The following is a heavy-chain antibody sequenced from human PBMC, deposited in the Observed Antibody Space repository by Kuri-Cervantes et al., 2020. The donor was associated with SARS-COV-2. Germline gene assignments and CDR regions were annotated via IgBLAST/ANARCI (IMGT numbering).Heavy chain of an antibody. J-gene: IGHJ6*03. Sequence: GESLKISCAASGDICTDGWMSWVRQAPGKVLEWVSGINWNGGSTGYADSVKGRFTISRDNAKNSLYLQMNSLRAEDTTLYHCATNDYGVSYMDVWGKGTTVTVSS. V-gene: IGHV3-20*01. D-gene: IGHD4-17*01. CDR2: INWNGGST. CDR1: GDICTDGW. CDR3: ATNDYGVSYMDV.